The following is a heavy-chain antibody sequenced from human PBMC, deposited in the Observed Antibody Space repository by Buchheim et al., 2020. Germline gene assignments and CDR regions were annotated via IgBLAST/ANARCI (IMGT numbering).Heavy chain of an antibody. Sequence: QVQLQESGPGLVKPSQTLSLTCTVSGGSISSGGYYWSWIRQHPGKGLEWIGYIYYSGSTYYNPSLKSRVTISVDTSKNQFSLKLSSVTAADTAVYYCARGGQLESQNRFNYYSYYMDVWGKGTT. CDR3: ARGGQLESQNRFNYYSYYMDV. CDR2: IYYSGST. D-gene: IGHD3-3*01. J-gene: IGHJ6*03. V-gene: IGHV4-31*03. CDR1: GGSISSGGYY.